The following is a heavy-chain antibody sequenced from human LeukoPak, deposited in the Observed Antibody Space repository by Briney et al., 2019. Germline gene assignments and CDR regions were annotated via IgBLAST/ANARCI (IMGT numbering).Heavy chain of an antibody. J-gene: IGHJ6*02. CDR3: AKDQGDSSGYLGYYYYYGMDV. Sequence: GGSLRLSCAASGFTFSSYAMSWVRQAPGKGLEWVSAISGSGGSIYYADSVKGRFTISRDNSKNTLYLQMNSLRAEDTAVYYCAKDQGDSSGYLGYYYYYGMDVWGQGTTVTVSS. D-gene: IGHD3-22*01. V-gene: IGHV3-23*01. CDR1: GFTFSSYA. CDR2: ISGSGGSI.